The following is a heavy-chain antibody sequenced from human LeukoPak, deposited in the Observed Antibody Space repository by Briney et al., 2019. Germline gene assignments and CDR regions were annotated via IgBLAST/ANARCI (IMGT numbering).Heavy chain of an antibody. CDR1: GGSISSRSYY. J-gene: IGHJ4*02. D-gene: IGHD2-15*01. V-gene: IGHV4-39*07. CDR2: IYYSGST. Sequence: PSETLSLTCTVSGGSISSRSYYWGWIRQPPRKGLEWIGSIYYSGSTYYNPSLKSRVTISVDTSKNQFSLKLGSVTAADTAVYYCARDNCSGGSCFFDYWGQGTLVTVSS. CDR3: ARDNCSGGSCFFDY.